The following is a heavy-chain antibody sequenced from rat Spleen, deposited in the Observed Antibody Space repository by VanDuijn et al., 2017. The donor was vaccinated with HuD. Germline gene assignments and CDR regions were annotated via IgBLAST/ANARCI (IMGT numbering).Heavy chain of an antibody. CDR3: TREGHTMDRATYWFAY. D-gene: IGHD1-9*01. V-gene: IGHV2-32*01. CDR1: GFSLTSYH. J-gene: IGHJ3*01. CDR2: MWSDGDT. Sequence: QVQLKESGPGLVQPSQTLSLTCTVSGFSLTSYHVHWVRQPPGKGLEWMGVMWSDGDTSYNSTLKSRLSISRDTSKSQVFLKIYSRQTEDKAIYFCTREGHTMDRATYWFAYWGQGTLVTVSS.